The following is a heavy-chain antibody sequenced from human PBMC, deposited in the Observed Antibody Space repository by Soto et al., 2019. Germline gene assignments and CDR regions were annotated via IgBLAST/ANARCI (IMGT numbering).Heavy chain of an antibody. CDR2: IYYSGST. D-gene: IGHD3-9*01. V-gene: IGHV4-30-4*01. Sequence: QVQLQESGPGLVKPSQTLSLTCTVSGGSISSGDYYWSWIRQPPGKGLEWIGYIYYSGSTYYNPSLKSLLTISGDTSKNQFPLKLSSVTAADTAVYYCARDHYVYDILTGYGYYYGMDVWGQGTTVTVSS. J-gene: IGHJ6*02. CDR1: GGSISSGDYY. CDR3: ARDHYVYDILTGYGYYYGMDV.